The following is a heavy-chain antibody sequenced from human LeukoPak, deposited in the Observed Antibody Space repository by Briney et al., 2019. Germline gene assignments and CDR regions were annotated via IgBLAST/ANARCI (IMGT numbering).Heavy chain of an antibody. J-gene: IGHJ6*03. V-gene: IGHV1-69*13. CDR1: GGTFSSYA. D-gene: IGHD3-10*01. Sequence: SVKVSCKASGGTFSSYAFSWVRQAPGQGLEWMGGIIPKFGTLNYAQKFQGRVTITAAESASTTYMELSSLRSEDTAVYYCARNGYYGSGSPTYYYYMDVCGKGTTVTVSS. CDR2: IIPKFGTL. CDR3: ARNGYYGSGSPTYYYYMDV.